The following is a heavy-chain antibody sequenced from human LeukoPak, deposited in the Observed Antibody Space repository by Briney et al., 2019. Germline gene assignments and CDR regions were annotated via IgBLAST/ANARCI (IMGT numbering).Heavy chain of an antibody. Sequence: GESLKISGKGSGYSCTSYWIGWVRQMPGKGLDWMGIIYPGDSDTRYSPSFQRQVTISADKSISTAYLQWSSLKASDTAMYYCARQRFTTRAYAGNWFDPWGQGTLVTVSS. CDR1: GYSCTSYW. D-gene: IGHD3-16*01. V-gene: IGHV5-51*01. J-gene: IGHJ5*02. CDR3: ARQRFTTRAYAGNWFDP. CDR2: IYPGDSDT.